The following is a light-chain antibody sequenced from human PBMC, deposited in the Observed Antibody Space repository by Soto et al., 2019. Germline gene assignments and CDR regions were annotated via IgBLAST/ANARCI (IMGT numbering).Light chain of an antibody. CDR1: QSISYW. CDR3: QQYNNYWT. V-gene: IGKV1-5*03. CDR2: KAS. J-gene: IGKJ1*01. Sequence: DIQMTQSPSTLSASVGDRVTITCRASQSISYWFAWYQQKPGKAPNLLIYKASSLESGVPSRFSGSGSGTEFTLTISSLQPDEFATYYCQQYNNYWTFGQGTKVEIK.